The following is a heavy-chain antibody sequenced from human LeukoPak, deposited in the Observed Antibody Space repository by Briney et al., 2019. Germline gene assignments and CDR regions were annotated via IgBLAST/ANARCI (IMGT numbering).Heavy chain of an antibody. CDR3: ARGPSSRIAAEGDY. D-gene: IGHD6-13*01. J-gene: IGHJ4*02. CDR2: INHSGST. V-gene: IGHV4-34*01. CDR1: GGSFSGYY. Sequence: SETLSLTCAVYGGSFSGYYWSWIRQPPGKGLEWIGEINHSGSTNYNPSLKSRVTISVDTSKNQFSLKLSSVTAADTAVYYCARGPSSRIAAEGDYWGQGTLVTVPS.